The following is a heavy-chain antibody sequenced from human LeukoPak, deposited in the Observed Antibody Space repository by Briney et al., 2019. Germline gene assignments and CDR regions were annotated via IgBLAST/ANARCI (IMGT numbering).Heavy chain of an antibody. J-gene: IGHJ4*02. CDR2: ISAYNGNT. Sequence: ASVKVSCKASGGTFSSQAISWVRQAPGQGLEWMGWISAYNGNTNYAQKLQGRVTMTTDTSTSTAYMELRSLRSGDTAVYYCARDYYDSSGLFDYWGQGTLVTVSS. CDR3: ARDYYDSSGLFDY. D-gene: IGHD3-22*01. CDR1: GGTFSSQA. V-gene: IGHV1-18*01.